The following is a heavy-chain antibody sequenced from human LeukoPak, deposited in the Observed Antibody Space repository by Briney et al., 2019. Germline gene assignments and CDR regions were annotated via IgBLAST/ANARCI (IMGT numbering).Heavy chain of an antibody. CDR1: GGSISSRNYY. V-gene: IGHV4-39*07. Sequence: PSETLSLTCTVSGGSISSRNYYWGWIRQTPGKGLEWIGSIYSSGSTYYNPSLKSPFTISVVTSKNQFSLKLSSVTAADTAIYYCASHYDILTGLAYFDYWGQGTLVTVSS. J-gene: IGHJ4*02. CDR3: ASHYDILTGLAYFDY. CDR2: IYSSGST. D-gene: IGHD3-9*01.